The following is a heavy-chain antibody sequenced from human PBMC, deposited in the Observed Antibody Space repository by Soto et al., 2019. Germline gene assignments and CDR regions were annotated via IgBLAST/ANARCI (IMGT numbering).Heavy chain of an antibody. Sequence: ASVKVSCKASGYSFFSYYIHWVRQAPGQGLDWMGRLLARGGNTDYAQRFRGRVSMTRDTSSTDTVSLALASRTSDDTAVYYCARGGATIFVVIDSWGQGSRVTASA. CDR1: GYSFFSYY. J-gene: IGHJ4*02. V-gene: IGHV1-46*01. D-gene: IGHD3-3*02. CDR2: LLARGGNT. CDR3: ARGGATIFVVIDS.